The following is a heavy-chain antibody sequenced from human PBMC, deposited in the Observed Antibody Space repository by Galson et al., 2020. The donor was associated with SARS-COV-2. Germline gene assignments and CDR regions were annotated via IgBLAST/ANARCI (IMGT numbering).Heavy chain of an antibody. CDR3: AREKDLATILGVVCILDC. V-gene: IGHV3-21*01. D-gene: IGHD3-3*01. CDR2: ISSSSSYI. J-gene: IGHJ4*02. Sequence: GESLKISCAASGFTFSSYSMNWVRQAPGKGLEWVSSISSSSSYIYYADSVKGRFTISRDNAKNSLYLQMNSLRAEDTAVYYCAREKDLATILGVVCILDCWGEGTLVGVPS. CDR1: GFTFSSYS.